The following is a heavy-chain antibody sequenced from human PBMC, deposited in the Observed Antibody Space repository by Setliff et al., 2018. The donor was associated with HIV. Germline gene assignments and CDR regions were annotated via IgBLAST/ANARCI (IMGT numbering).Heavy chain of an antibody. CDR1: GFTFSPYC. D-gene: IGHD5-12*01. J-gene: IGHJ4*02. CDR2: IWFDGSKK. Sequence: GGSLRLSCAVSGFTFSPYCMHWVRQAPGKGLEWVAFIWFDGSKKYYADSVKGRFTISRDNSKNTLYLQMNSLRAEGTAVYYCAKGYSGYDCTLDYWGQGTLVTVSS. V-gene: IGHV3-30*02. CDR3: AKGYSGYDCTLDY.